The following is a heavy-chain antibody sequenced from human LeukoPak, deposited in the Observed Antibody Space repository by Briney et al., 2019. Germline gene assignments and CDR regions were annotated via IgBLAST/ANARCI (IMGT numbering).Heavy chain of an antibody. V-gene: IGHV1-69*13. CDR1: GRTFSSYA. Sequence: ASVKVSCKASGRTFSSYAISWVRQAHGQGLEWMGGIIPIFGTANYAQKFQGRVTITADESTSTAYMELSSLRSEDTAVYYCARDSYDSSGYFRSNYWGQGTLVTVSS. J-gene: IGHJ4*02. D-gene: IGHD3-22*01. CDR2: IIPIFGTA. CDR3: ARDSYDSSGYFRSNY.